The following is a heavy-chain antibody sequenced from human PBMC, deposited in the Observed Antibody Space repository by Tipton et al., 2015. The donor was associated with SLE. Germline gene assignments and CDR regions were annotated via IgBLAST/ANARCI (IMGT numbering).Heavy chain of an antibody. CDR1: GFTFDDYG. J-gene: IGHJ4*02. CDR3: ARGWSSTSPFDY. D-gene: IGHD2-2*01. Sequence: SLRLSCAASGFTFDDYGMSWVRQAPGKGLEWVSGINWNGGSTGYADSVKGRFTISRDNAKNSLYLQMNSLTAEDTAFFYCARGWSSTSPFDYWGQGTLVTVSS. CDR2: INWNGGST. V-gene: IGHV3-20*04.